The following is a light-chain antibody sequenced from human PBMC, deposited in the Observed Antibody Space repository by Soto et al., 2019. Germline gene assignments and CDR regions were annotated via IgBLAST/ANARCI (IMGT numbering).Light chain of an antibody. CDR3: RSYTSSSTPHVV. CDR2: DVS. Sequence: QSALTQPASVSGSPGQSITISCTGTSSDVGGYNYVSWYQQHPGKAPKLMIYDVSTRPSGVSNRFSGSKSGNTASLTISGLQAEDGADYYCRSYTSSSTPHVVFGGGTKLTVL. J-gene: IGLJ2*01. V-gene: IGLV2-14*01. CDR1: SSDVGGYNY.